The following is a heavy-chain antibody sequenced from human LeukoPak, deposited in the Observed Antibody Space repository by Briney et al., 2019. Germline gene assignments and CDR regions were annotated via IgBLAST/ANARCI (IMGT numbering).Heavy chain of an antibody. D-gene: IGHD4-17*01. CDR1: GFTFSSYW. Sequence: GSLRLSCAASGFTFSSYWMHWVRQAPGKGLVWVSRINSDGSSTSYADSVKGRFTISRDNAKNTLYLQMNSLRAEDTALYYCAKATPSNYGDYLRGYFDYWGQGTLVTVSS. CDR2: INSDGSST. J-gene: IGHJ4*02. CDR3: AKATPSNYGDYLRGYFDY. V-gene: IGHV3-74*01.